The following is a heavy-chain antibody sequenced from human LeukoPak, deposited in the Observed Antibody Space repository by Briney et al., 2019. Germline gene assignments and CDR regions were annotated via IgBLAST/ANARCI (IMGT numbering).Heavy chain of an antibody. D-gene: IGHD2-21*02. V-gene: IGHV3-30*18. CDR3: AKGASRITEDCGGDCYPYYWYFDL. Sequence: GGSLRLSCAASGFTFSSNGMHWVRQAPGKGLEWVAVISYDGSNKYYADSVKGRFTISRDNSKNTLYLQMNSLRAEDTAVYYCAKGASRITEDCGGDCYPYYWYFDLWGRGTLVTVSS. J-gene: IGHJ2*01. CDR1: GFTFSSNG. CDR2: ISYDGSNK.